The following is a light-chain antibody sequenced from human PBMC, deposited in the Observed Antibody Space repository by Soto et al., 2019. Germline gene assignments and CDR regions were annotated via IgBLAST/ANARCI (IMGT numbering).Light chain of an antibody. V-gene: IGLV2-23*02. CDR3: CSYAGSSTFLYV. CDR1: SSDVGSYNL. CDR2: EVS. J-gene: IGLJ1*01. Sequence: QSALTQPASVSGSPGQSITISCTGTSSDVGSYNLVSWYQQHPGKAPKLMIYEVSKRPSGVSNRFSGSKSGNTASLTISGLQAEHEADYYCCSYAGSSTFLYVFGTGTKVTVL.